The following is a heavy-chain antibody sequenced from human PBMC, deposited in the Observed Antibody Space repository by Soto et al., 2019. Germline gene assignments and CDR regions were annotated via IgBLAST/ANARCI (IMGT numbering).Heavy chain of an antibody. D-gene: IGHD3-16*01. CDR3: ARADPDASVGY. J-gene: IGHJ4*02. V-gene: IGHV4-59*11. CDR2: ISYSGST. CDR1: GCSMSSHY. Sequence: SETLSLPCTVYGCSMSSHYWTWLRQPPGKGLEWIGYISYSGSTYYNPSLKSRVTISADTSRNQFSLKLSSVIAADTAVYYCARADPDASVGYWGQGTLVTVSS.